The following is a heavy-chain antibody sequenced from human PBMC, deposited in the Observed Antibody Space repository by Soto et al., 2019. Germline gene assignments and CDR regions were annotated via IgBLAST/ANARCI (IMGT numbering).Heavy chain of an antibody. CDR1: GGSISNAAYY. V-gene: IGHV4-39*01. CDR3: ARVYGSGSYYFDY. CDR2: IYYSGNT. Sequence: QLHLQESGPGLVKPSETLSLTCTVSGGSISNAAYYWGWIRQPPGKGLECIGIIYYSGNTYYSPSLTSRCTMSVDTSKVQCSLKLCSVSAADTSMYYCARVYGSGSYYFDYWGQGTLVTVSS. D-gene: IGHD3-10*01. J-gene: IGHJ4*02.